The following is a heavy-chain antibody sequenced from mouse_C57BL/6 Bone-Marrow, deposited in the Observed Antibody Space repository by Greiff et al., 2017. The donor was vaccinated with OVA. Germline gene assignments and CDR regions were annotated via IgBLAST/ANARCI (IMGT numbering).Heavy chain of an antibody. CDR3: AKGEGAEV. Sequence: QVQLQPPGAELVKPGASVKMSCKASGYTFTSYWITWVKQRPGQGLEWIGDIYPGSGSTNYNEKFKGKATLTVDTSYSTAYMQLSSLTSEDSAVYYCAKGEGAEVWGTGTTVTVSS. D-gene: IGHD3-3*01. CDR1: GYTFTSYW. J-gene: IGHJ1*03. V-gene: IGHV1-55*01. CDR2: IYPGSGST.